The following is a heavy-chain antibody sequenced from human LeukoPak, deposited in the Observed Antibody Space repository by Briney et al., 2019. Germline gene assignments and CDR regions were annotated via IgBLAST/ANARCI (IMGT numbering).Heavy chain of an antibody. CDR1: GYTFTSYY. V-gene: IGHV1-46*01. Sequence: ASVKVSCKASGYTFTSYYMHWVRQAPGQGLEWMGIINPSGGSTSYAQKFQGRVTMTRDMSTSTVYMELSSLRSEDTAVYYCARKAAAANFDPWGQGTLVTVSS. D-gene: IGHD6-13*01. CDR3: ARKAAAANFDP. CDR2: INPSGGST. J-gene: IGHJ5*02.